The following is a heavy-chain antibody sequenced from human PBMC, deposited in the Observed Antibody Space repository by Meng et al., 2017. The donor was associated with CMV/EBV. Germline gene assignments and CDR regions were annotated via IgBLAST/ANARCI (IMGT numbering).Heavy chain of an antibody. CDR1: GFIFTRYE. J-gene: IGHJ4*01. Sequence: GESLKISCAASGFIFTRYEMTWVRQAPGQGLEWVSYISSSGSTTYYADSVKGRFTMSRDGTKNSLSLQMDSLRDEDTATYYCARVANGDNFFDYWGQGTVVTVSS. CDR2: ISSSGSTT. CDR3: ARVANGDNFFDY. V-gene: IGHV3-48*03.